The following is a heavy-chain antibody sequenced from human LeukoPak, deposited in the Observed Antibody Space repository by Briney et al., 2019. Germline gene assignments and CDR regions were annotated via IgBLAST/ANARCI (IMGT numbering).Heavy chain of an antibody. CDR1: GFSFSAYG. J-gene: IGHJ4*02. CDR2: MWYDGSKD. V-gene: IGHV3-33*01. Sequence: GKSLRLSCAASGFSFSAYGIHWVRQAPGKGLEWVAVMWYDGSKDYYADSVKGRFTISRDNAKNTVYLQMTSLRAEDTAVYYCARDQAVGSTRDSWGQGTLVTVSS. D-gene: IGHD1-26*01. CDR3: ARDQAVGSTRDS.